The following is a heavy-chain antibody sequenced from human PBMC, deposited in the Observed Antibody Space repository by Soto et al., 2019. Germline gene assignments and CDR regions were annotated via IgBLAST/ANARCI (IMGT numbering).Heavy chain of an antibody. J-gene: IGHJ3*02. CDR3: ARDNHYGEQAFDI. V-gene: IGHV4-39*07. Sequence: PSETLSLTCTVSGDSISSSNSHWGWTRQPPGKGLEYIGSVYYGGAIFYSGNIYYNPSLKSRVTISVDTSKNQFSLKLSSVTAADTAVYYCARDNHYGEQAFDIWGQGTMVTVSS. CDR1: GDSISSSNSH. CDR2: VYYGGAIFYSGNI. D-gene: IGHD4-17*01.